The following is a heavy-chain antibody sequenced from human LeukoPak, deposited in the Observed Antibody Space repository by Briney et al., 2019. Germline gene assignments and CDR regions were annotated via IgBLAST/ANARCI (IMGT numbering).Heavy chain of an antibody. Sequence: SETLSLTCTVSGGSISTSNYYWGWIRQPPGKGLEWIGNIFYSGSTYYSPSLKSRVTISLDTSRNQFSLRLTSVTAADTAVYYCARQTGSGLFILPGGQGTLVTVSS. D-gene: IGHD3/OR15-3a*01. V-gene: IGHV4-39*01. CDR1: GGSISTSNYY. J-gene: IGHJ4*02. CDR3: ARQTGSGLFILP. CDR2: IFYSGST.